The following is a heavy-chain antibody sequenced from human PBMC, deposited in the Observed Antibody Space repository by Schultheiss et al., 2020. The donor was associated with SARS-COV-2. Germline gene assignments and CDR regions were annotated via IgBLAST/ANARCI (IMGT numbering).Heavy chain of an antibody. CDR2: IIPIFGKT. CDR1: GGTFSSYA. Sequence: SVKVSCKASGGTFSSYAISWVRQAPGQGLEWMGGIIPIFGKTNYAQKFQDRVTITADEATSTAYMELSSLRSEDTAVYYCARGRGFWELGSGGGDMDVWGQGTTVTVSS. V-gene: IGHV1-69*13. D-gene: IGHD3-10*01. CDR3: ARGRGFWELGSGGGDMDV. J-gene: IGHJ6*02.